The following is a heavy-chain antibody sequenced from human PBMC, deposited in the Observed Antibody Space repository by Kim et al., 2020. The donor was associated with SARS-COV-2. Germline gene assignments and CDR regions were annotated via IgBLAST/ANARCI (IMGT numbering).Heavy chain of an antibody. CDR3: ARVNPIAGGWYDAFDI. Sequence: GGSLRLSCAASGFTLSGSTVHWVRQASGKGLEWVGRIRSKANSYATAYAASVKNRFTISRDDSKHTAYLQMNSLKTEDTAVYYCARVNPIAGGWYDAFDIWGQGTMVTVSS. D-gene: IGHD6-19*01. CDR1: GFTLSGST. CDR2: IRSKANSYAT. V-gene: IGHV3-73*01. J-gene: IGHJ3*02.